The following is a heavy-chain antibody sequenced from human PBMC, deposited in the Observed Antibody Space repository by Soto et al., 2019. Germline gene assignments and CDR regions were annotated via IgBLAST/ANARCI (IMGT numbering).Heavy chain of an antibody. V-gene: IGHV3-13*01. D-gene: IGHD3-3*01. CDR1: GFPFRNYD. CDR3: ARGIWKEDFDY. J-gene: IGHJ4*02. CDR2: IDDGGGT. Sequence: EVQLVESGGGLVQPGGSLRLSCAASGFPFRNYDMHWVRQIVGKGLEWVAAIDDGGGTHYPDSMRGRFTISRENAWNYLYLQMNSLRVEDTAVYYCARGIWKEDFDYWGQGTLVTVSS.